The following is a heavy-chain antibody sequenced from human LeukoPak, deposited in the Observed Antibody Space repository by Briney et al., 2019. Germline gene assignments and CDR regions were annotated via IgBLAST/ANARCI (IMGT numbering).Heavy chain of an antibody. CDR1: GFTFSSYA. CDR3: AKDPRGWLSTPDY. Sequence: GGSLRLSCAAFGFTFSSYAISWVRQAPGKGLEWVSAISGSGGSTYYADSVKGRFTISRDNSKNTLYLQMNSLRADDTAVYYCAKDPRGWLSTPDYWGQGTLVTVSS. D-gene: IGHD3-22*01. V-gene: IGHV3-23*01. J-gene: IGHJ4*02. CDR2: ISGSGGST.